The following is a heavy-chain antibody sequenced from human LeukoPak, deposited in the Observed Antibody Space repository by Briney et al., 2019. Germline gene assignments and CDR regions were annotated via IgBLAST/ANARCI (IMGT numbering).Heavy chain of an antibody. CDR2: ISGYNGNT. V-gene: IGHV1-18*01. D-gene: IGHD3-10*01. CDR1: GYPFTTYG. CDR3: ARSLTIREGDAFDI. J-gene: IGHJ3*02. Sequence: ASVKVSCKPSGYPFTTYGILWVRQAPGQGLEWMGWISGYNGNTNFARKLQGRVTMTTDTSTSTAYMELRSLRSDDTAVYYCARSLTIREGDAFDIWGQGTMVTVSS.